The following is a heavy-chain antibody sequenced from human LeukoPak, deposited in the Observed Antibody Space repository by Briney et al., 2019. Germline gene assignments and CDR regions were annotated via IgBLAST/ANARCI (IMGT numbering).Heavy chain of an antibody. J-gene: IGHJ5*02. CDR1: GFAVSTNY. CDR3: ARDQRSESYYPWGWFDP. V-gene: IGHV3-66*02. D-gene: IGHD1-26*01. Sequence: HPGGSLRLSCAASGFAVSTNYLSWVRQAPGKGLEWVSVIYSGGSTYYTDSVKGRFTISRDNSKNTLYLQMNSLRPEDTAVYYCARDQRSESYYPWGWFDPWGQGTLVTVSS. CDR2: IYSGGST.